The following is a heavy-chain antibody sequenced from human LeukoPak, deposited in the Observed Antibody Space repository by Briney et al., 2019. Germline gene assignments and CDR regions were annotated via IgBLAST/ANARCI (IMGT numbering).Heavy chain of an antibody. D-gene: IGHD6-19*01. V-gene: IGHV3-53*01. Sequence: RTGGSLRLSCAASGFTVSSSYMSWVRQAPGKGLEWVSMLYSGGTIYYADSVKGRFTISRDNSKNSLYLQMNSLRAEDTAVYYCARGHIAVAGHYGAGPSDSWGQGTLVTVSS. CDR1: GFTVSSSY. CDR2: LYSGGTI. CDR3: ARGHIAVAGHYGAGPSDS. J-gene: IGHJ4*02.